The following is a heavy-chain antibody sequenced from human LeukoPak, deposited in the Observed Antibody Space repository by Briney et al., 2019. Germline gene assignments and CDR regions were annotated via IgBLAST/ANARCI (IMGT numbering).Heavy chain of an antibody. J-gene: IGHJ4*02. V-gene: IGHV1-46*01. CDR2: INPSAGST. CDR1: GYTFTSYY. D-gene: IGHD3-22*01. Sequence: ASVKVSCKASGYTFTSYYMHWVRQAPGQGLDCMGIINPSAGSTTYAQKFQGRVTMNRDTSTSTVYMELSSLRSEDTAVYYCARVSWGYYDSSGYYDYWGQGTLVTVSS. CDR3: ARVSWGYYDSSGYYDY.